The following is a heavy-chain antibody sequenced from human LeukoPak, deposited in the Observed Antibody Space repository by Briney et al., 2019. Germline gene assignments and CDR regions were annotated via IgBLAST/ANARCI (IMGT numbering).Heavy chain of an antibody. CDR3: ARDWGSGLDY. CDR2: VRYDETTK. Sequence: GGSLRLSCAASGFTFSNYGMHWVRQAPGKGLEWLAFVRYDETTKFYADSVKGRFTISRDNSKNTLYLQMGSLRAEDMAVYYCARDWGSGLDYWGQGNLVTVSA. D-gene: IGHD6-19*01. V-gene: IGHV3-30*02. J-gene: IGHJ4*02. CDR1: GFTFSNYG.